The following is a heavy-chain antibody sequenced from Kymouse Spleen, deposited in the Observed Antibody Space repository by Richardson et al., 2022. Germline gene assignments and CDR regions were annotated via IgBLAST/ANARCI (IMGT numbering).Heavy chain of an antibody. J-gene: IGHJ4*02. CDR3: AKDVEDSGSLTSFDY. V-gene: IGHV3-9*01. CDR2: ISWNSGSI. CDR1: GFTFDDYA. D-gene: IGHD1-26*01. Sequence: EVQLVESGGGLVQPGRSLRLSCAASGFTFDDYAMHWVRQAPGKGLEWVSGISWNSGSIGYADSVKGRFTISRDNAKNSLYLQMNSLRAEDTALYYCAKDVEDSGSLTSFDYWGQGTLVTVSS.